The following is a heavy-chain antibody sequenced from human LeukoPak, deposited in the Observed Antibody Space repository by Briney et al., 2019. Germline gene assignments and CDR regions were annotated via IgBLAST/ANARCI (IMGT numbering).Heavy chain of an antibody. V-gene: IGHV4-4*07. CDR2: IYTSGST. CDR1: GGTISSDY. J-gene: IGHJ6*02. Sequence: SETLSLTCTASGGTISSDYWSWIRQPAGKGLEWIGRIYTSGSTNYNPSLKSRVTMSVDTSKNQFSLKLSSVTAADTAVYYCARAGISSSGDYYKYNFGMDVWGQGTTVAVSS. CDR3: ARAGISSSGDYYKYNFGMDV. D-gene: IGHD3-10*01.